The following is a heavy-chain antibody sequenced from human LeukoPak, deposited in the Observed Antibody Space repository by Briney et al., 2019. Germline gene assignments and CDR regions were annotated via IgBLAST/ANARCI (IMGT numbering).Heavy chain of an antibody. CDR3: AKGISGSCYTGLGF. CDR1: GFTFSSFA. CDR2: IYGSNNNT. D-gene: IGHD2-2*02. V-gene: IGHV3-23*05. Sequence: GGSLRLSCAASGFTFSSFAMGWVRLAPGKGLQWISCIYGSNNNTYYTDSVTGRFTVSRDNSKTTLFLQMNSLRAEDTAVYYCAKGISGSCYTGLGFWGQGTLVTVSS. J-gene: IGHJ4*02.